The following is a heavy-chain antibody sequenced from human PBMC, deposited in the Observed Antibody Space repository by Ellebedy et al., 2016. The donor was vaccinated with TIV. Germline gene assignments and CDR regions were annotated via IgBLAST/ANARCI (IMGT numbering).Heavy chain of an antibody. CDR3: ARGPNHGGFDY. D-gene: IGHD1-14*01. CDR2: DAADGYRK. J-gene: IGHJ4*02. V-gene: IGHV3-30*03. Sequence: GESLKISCAASGFTFSSYDMHWVRQAPGKGPEWLSHDAADGYRKYYADSVKGRFTVSRDNSKSSVYLQMNSLRAEDTAVYYCARGPNHGGFDYWGQGTLVTVSS. CDR1: GFTFSSYD.